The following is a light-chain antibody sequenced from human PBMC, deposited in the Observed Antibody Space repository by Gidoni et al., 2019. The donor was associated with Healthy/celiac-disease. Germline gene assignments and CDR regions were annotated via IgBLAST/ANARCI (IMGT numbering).Light chain of an antibody. CDR1: SSDVGGYNY. CDR2: GVS. J-gene: IGLJ2*01. Sequence: QSALTQPASGSGSPGQSITISCTGTSSDVGGYNYGSWYQQHPGKAPKLMIYGVSNRPSGVSNRFSGSKSGNTASLTISGLQAEDEADYSCSSYTSSSTLVVFGGGTKLTVL. CDR3: SSYTSSSTLVV. V-gene: IGLV2-14*03.